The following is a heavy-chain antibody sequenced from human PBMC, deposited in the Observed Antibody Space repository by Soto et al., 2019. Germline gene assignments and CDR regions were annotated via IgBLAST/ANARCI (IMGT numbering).Heavy chain of an antibody. CDR2: IYHSGST. CDR3: SRVSGSYFYGMDV. D-gene: IGHD1-26*01. J-gene: IGHJ6*02. Sequence: QVQLQESRPGLVKPSGTLSLTCAVSGGSISSSNWWSWVRQPPGTGLEWIGEIYHSGSTHYNPSLSSRVTLSVDKSKTQFSLKLSSVTAADTAVYYCSRVSGSYFYGMDVWGQGTTVTAS. V-gene: IGHV4-4*02. CDR1: GGSISSSNW.